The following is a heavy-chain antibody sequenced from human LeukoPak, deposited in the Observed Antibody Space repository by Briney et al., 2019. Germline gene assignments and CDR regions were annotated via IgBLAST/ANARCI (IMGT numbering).Heavy chain of an antibody. CDR3: ARDDGDSSGYSVDY. D-gene: IGHD3-22*01. CDR2: IYHSGST. J-gene: IGHJ4*02. V-gene: IGHV4-38-2*02. CDR1: GYSISSGFH. Sequence: SETLSLTRTVSGYSISSGFHWGWIRQPPGKGLEWIGSIYHSGSTYYNPSLKSRVTISVDTSKNQFSLKLSSVTAADTAVYYCARDDGDSSGYSVDYWGQGTLVTVSS.